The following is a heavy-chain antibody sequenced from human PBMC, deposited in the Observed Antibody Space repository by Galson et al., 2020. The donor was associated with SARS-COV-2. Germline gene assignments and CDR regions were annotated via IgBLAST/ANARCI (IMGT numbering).Heavy chain of an antibody. CDR2: IYHSGST. J-gene: IGHJ4*02. Sequence: SETLSLTCAVSGGSISTGGYSWTWIRQPPGKGLEWIGYIYHSGSTYYNPSLNSRVTISLDRSKNQFSLKLTSVTAADTAVYYCAIRPYYGSGSYSFDYWGQGILVTVSS. CDR1: GGSISTGGYS. CDR3: AIRPYYGSGSYSFDY. D-gene: IGHD3-10*01. V-gene: IGHV4-30-2*01.